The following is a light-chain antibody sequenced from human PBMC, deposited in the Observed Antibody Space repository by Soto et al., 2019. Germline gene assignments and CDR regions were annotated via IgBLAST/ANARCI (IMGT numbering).Light chain of an antibody. CDR2: DDS. CDR3: HVWDSSSDHYV. Sequence: SYALTQPPSVSVAPGQTARITCGGNNIGGKSVHWYQQKPGQAPVLVVYDDSDRPSGIADRFSGSNSGDTATLTIRRVEAGDEADYYCHVWDSSSDHYVFGTGTKVTVL. J-gene: IGLJ1*01. CDR1: NIGGKS. V-gene: IGLV3-21*02.